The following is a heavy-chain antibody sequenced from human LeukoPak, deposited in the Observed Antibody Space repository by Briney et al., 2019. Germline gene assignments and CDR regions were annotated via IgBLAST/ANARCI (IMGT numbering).Heavy chain of an antibody. J-gene: IGHJ4*02. CDR2: INHSGST. D-gene: IGHD6-19*01. CDR3: ARDTIAVAGAYAY. CDR1: GGSLSGYY. V-gene: IGHV4-34*01. Sequence: PSETLSLTCAVYGGSLSGYYWSWIRQPPGKGLEWIGEINHSGSTNYNPSLKSRVTISVDTSKNQFSLKLSSVTAADTAVYYCARDTIAVAGAYAYWGQGTLVTVSS.